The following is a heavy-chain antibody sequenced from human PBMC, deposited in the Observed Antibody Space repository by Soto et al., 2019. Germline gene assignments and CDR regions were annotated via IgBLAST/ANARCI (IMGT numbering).Heavy chain of an antibody. CDR1: GFTFSDYE. D-gene: IGHD2-21*01. Sequence: QPGGSLRLSCEASGFTFSDYEFHWVRQAPGKGLEWISYISSTGATDYYADSVQGRFTISRDDAKNSVSLQMNGLRAEDTAVYYCTRSALFPYVSFYWGQGTLVT. J-gene: IGHJ4*02. CDR3: TRSALFPYVSFY. CDR2: ISSTGATD. V-gene: IGHV3-48*03.